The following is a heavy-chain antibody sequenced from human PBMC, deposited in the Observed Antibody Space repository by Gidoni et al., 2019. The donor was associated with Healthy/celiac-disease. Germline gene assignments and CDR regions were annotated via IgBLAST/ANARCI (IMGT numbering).Heavy chain of an antibody. V-gene: IGHV3-9*01. CDR1: GFTFDDYA. CDR3: AREAYYYGSGSYYYFDY. Sequence: EVQLVESGGGLVQPGRSLRLSCAASGFTFDDYAMHWVRQAPGKGLGWVSGISWNSGSIGYADSVKGRFTISRDNAKNSLYLQMNSLRAEDTALYYCAREAYYYGSGSYYYFDYWGQGTLVTVSS. J-gene: IGHJ4*02. CDR2: ISWNSGSI. D-gene: IGHD3-10*01.